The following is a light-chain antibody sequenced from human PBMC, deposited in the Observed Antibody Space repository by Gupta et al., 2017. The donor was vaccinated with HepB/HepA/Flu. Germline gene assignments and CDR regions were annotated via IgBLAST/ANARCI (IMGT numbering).Light chain of an antibody. CDR1: QSLLHSDGYNY. V-gene: IGKV2-28*01. CDR3: MQALQTPPT. CDR2: LGS. J-gene: IGKJ1*01. Sequence: DIVMTQSPLSLPVTPGEPASISCRSSQSLLHSDGYNYLDWYLQKPGQSPQLLIYLGSNRASGVPDRFSGSGSGTXFTLKIXRVEAEDVGVYYCMQALQTPPTFGXGTKVEIK.